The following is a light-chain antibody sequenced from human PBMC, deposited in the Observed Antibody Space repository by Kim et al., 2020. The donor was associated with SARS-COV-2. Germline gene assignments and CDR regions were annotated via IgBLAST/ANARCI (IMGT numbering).Light chain of an antibody. V-gene: IGKV1-8*01. Sequence: AIRITQSPSSLSASTGDRVTITRRASQGISSYLAWYQQKPGKAPKLLIYAASTLQSGVPSRFSGSGSGTDFTLTISCLQSEDFATYYCQQYYSYPPTFGGGTKLEI. J-gene: IGKJ4*01. CDR2: AAS. CDR1: QGISSY. CDR3: QQYYSYPPT.